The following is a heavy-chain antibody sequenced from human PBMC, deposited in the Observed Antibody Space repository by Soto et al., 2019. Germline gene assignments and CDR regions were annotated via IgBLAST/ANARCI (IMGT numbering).Heavy chain of an antibody. CDR1: GFTFSNAW. J-gene: IGHJ4*02. Sequence: GGSLRLSCAASGFTFSNAWMNWVRQAPGKGLEWVGRIKSKTDGGTTDYAAPVKGRFTISRDDSKNTLYLQMNSLKTEDTAVYYCTTGTSGWTKVSPFDYWGQGTLVTVSS. CDR2: IKSKTDGGTT. V-gene: IGHV3-15*07. CDR3: TTGTSGWTKVSPFDY. D-gene: IGHD6-19*01.